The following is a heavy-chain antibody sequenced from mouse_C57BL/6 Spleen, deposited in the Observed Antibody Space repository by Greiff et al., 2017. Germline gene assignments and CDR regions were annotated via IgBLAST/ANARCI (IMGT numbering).Heavy chain of an antibody. CDR2: IDPETGGT. Sequence: QVQLQQSGAELVRPGASVTLSCKASGYTFTDYEMHWVKQTPVHGLEWIGAIDPETGGTAYNQKFKGKAILTADKSSSTAYMELRSLPSEESAVYYCTRKGTGYFDVWGTGTTVTSSS. CDR1: GYTFTDYE. CDR3: TRKGTGYFDV. V-gene: IGHV1-15*01. J-gene: IGHJ1*03. D-gene: IGHD3-3*01.